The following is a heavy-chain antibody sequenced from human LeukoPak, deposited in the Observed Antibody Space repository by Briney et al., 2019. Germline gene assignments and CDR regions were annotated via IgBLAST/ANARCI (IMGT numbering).Heavy chain of an antibody. V-gene: IGHV1-69*13. CDR3: ARATRAVAGTHFDY. J-gene: IGHJ4*02. D-gene: IGHD6-19*01. CDR2: IIPIFGTA. Sequence: SVKVSCKASGGTFSSYAISWVRQAPGQGLQWMGGIIPIFGTANYAQKFQGRVTITADESTSTAYMELSSLRSEDTAVYYCARATRAVAGTHFDYWGQGTLVTVSS. CDR1: GGTFSSYA.